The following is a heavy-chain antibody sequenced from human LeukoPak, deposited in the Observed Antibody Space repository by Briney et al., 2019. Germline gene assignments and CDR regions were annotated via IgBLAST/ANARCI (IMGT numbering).Heavy chain of an antibody. Sequence: PGGSLRLSCAASGFTFSSYWMSWVRQAPGKGLEWVSLIYSGGSTYYAASVKGRFTISRDNSKNTLYLQMNSLRPEDTAVYYCAKGYNYAYEYWGQGTLVTVSS. CDR2: IYSGGST. V-gene: IGHV3-53*01. CDR1: GFTFSSYW. CDR3: AKGYNYAYEY. J-gene: IGHJ4*02. D-gene: IGHD5-18*01.